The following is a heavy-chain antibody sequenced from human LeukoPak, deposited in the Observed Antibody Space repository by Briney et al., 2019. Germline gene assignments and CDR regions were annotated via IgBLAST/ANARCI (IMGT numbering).Heavy chain of an antibody. D-gene: IGHD2-21*02. Sequence: SETLSLTCTVSGASISSYYWSWIRQPPGKGLEWIGYIYYSGSTKYNSSLKSRVTISVDTSKNQFSLKLGSVTAADTAVYYCARGACGGDCYLVWGQGALVTVSS. CDR2: IYYSGST. J-gene: IGHJ4*02. CDR3: ARGACGGDCYLV. V-gene: IGHV4-59*01. CDR1: GASISSYY.